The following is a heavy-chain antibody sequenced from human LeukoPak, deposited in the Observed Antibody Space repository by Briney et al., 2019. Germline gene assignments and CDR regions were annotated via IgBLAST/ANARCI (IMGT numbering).Heavy chain of an antibody. J-gene: IGHJ4*02. CDR1: GFTFSSYS. V-gene: IGHV3-21*01. Sequence: PGGSLRLSCAASGFTFSSYSMNWVRQAPGKGLEWVSSISSSSSYIYYADSVKGRFTISRDNAKNSLYLQMNSLRAEDTAVYYCAREKLLWMITYYFDYWGQGTLVTVSS. D-gene: IGHD3-16*01. CDR2: ISSSSSYI. CDR3: AREKLLWMITYYFDY.